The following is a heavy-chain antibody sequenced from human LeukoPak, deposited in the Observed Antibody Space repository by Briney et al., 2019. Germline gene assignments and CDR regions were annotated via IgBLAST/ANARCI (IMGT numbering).Heavy chain of an antibody. V-gene: IGHV3-43*02. Sequence: GGSLRLSCGASGFTFDDYAMHWVRQAPGKGLEWVSLISGDGGSTYYADSVKGRFTISRDNSKNSLYLQMNSLRTEDTALYYCAKDFGDYDYVWGSYRPLYYFDYWGQGTLVTVSS. D-gene: IGHD3-16*02. CDR3: AKDFGDYDYVWGSYRPLYYFDY. CDR1: GFTFDDYA. CDR2: ISGDGGST. J-gene: IGHJ4*02.